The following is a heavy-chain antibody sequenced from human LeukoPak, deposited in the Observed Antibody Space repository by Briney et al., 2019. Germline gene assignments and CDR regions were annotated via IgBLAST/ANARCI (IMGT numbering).Heavy chain of an antibody. CDR3: ARDPYYEILTGYVNAFDI. CDR2: IYYSGNT. J-gene: IGHJ3*02. D-gene: IGHD3-9*01. Sequence: SETVSLTRTVSGGSISSSSYYWGWIRQPPGKGLGWIGSIYYSGNTYYNPALKSRVTISVATSKNQFSLKLSSVTAADTAVYYCARDPYYEILTGYVNAFDIWGQGTMVTVSS. CDR1: GGSISSSSYY. V-gene: IGHV4-39*01.